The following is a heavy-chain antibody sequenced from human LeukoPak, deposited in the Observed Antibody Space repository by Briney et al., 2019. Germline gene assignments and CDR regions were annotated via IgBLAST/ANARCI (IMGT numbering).Heavy chain of an antibody. CDR1: GGSISYYY. Sequence: SETLSLTCTVSGGSISYYYWSWIRQPPGKGLEWIGYIYYNGNTDYNPSLKSRVTISVDTSKNQFSLKLSSLTAADTAVYYCARRHCSGGSCYVDNWGQGTLVTVSS. J-gene: IGHJ4*02. V-gene: IGHV4-59*08. D-gene: IGHD2-15*01. CDR3: ARRHCSGGSCYVDN. CDR2: IYYNGNT.